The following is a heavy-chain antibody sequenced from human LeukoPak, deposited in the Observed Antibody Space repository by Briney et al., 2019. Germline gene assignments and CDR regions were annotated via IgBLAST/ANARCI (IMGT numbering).Heavy chain of an antibody. CDR3: ARGALFWGSYRYPTNWYFDL. V-gene: IGHV4-4*09. CDR1: GVSISSYH. CDR2: IYTSGST. D-gene: IGHD3-16*02. J-gene: IGHJ2*01. Sequence: AETLSLTCTVSGVSISSYHWSWIRQPPGKGLEWIGYIYTSGSTNYNPSLKSRVTISVDTSKNQFSLKLSSVTAAGPAVFFCARGALFWGSYRYPTNWYFDLWGRGTLVTVSS.